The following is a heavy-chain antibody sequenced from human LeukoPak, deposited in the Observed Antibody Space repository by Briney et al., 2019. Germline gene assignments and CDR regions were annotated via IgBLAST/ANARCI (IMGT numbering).Heavy chain of an antibody. V-gene: IGHV5-51*01. Sequence: IGWVRXXPGKGLEWMGISYPGDSDTRYSPSFQGQLPISADKSISTAYLQWSSLKASDTAMYYCARLSGQQLALDYWGQGTLVTVSS. CDR2: SYPGDSDT. CDR3: ARLSGQQLALDY. D-gene: IGHD6-13*01. J-gene: IGHJ4*02.